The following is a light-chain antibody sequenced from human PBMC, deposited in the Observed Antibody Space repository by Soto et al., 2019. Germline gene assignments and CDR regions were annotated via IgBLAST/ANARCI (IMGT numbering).Light chain of an antibody. V-gene: IGLV3-21*02. CDR1: NIAIKS. J-gene: IGLJ3*02. CDR2: DDG. CDR3: AAWDDSLVGWV. Sequence: SYELTQAPSVSVAPGQTARITCGGNNIAIKSVHWYQQKPGQAPVLVVYDDGDRPSGIPDRFSGSKSGTSASLAINGLQSEDEAYYYCAAWDDSLVGWVFGGGTKLTVL.